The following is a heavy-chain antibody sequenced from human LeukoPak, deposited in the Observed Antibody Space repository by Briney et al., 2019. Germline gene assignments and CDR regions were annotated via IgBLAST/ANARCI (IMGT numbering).Heavy chain of an antibody. CDR3: AKDGYSSSSSDY. V-gene: IGHV3-33*06. CDR1: GFTFSSYG. CDR2: IWYDGSNK. Sequence: PGGSLRLSXAASGFTFSSYGMHWVRQAPGKGLEWVAVIWYDGSNKYYADSVKGRFTISRDNSKNTLYLQMNSLRAEDTAVYYCAKDGYSSSSSDYWGQGTLVTVSS. J-gene: IGHJ4*02. D-gene: IGHD6-6*01.